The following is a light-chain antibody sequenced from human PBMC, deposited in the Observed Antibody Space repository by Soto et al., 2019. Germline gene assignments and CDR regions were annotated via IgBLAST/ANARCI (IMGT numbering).Light chain of an antibody. CDR1: QSIASS. V-gene: IGKV1-39*01. CDR3: QQTYSLPPWT. J-gene: IGKJ1*01. Sequence: DIQMTQSPSSLSASVGDRVTITCRASQSIASSLNWYQQKPGKATKVLIYAASSLQSGVPSRFSGSGSGTDFTLTISSLQPEDFATYYCQQTYSLPPWTFGPGTKVEIQ. CDR2: AAS.